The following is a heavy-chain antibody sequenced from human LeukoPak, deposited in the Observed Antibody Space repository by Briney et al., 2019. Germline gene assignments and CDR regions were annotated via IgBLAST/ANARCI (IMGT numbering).Heavy chain of an antibody. CDR2: INHSGST. CDR3: ARGGYDFWSGYHDY. V-gene: IGHV4-34*01. Sequence: PSETLPLTCAVYGGSFRGYYWSYIRQPPGKGLEWIGEINHSGSTSYNPSLKSRVTISVDTSKNQFSLKLSSVTAADTAVYYCARGGYDFWSGYHDYWGQGTLVTVSA. D-gene: IGHD3-3*01. J-gene: IGHJ4*02. CDR1: GGSFRGYY.